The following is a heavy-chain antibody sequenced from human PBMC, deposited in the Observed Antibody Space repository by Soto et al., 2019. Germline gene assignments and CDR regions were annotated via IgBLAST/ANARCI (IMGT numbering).Heavy chain of an antibody. V-gene: IGHV1-18*01. CDR3: ARENSYFDY. CDR2: ISAYNANA. J-gene: IGHJ4*02. CDR1: GYTFRNFG. Sequence: QIQLLQSGAEVKKPGASVKVTCKASGYTFRNFGISWVRQAPGQGLEWMGWISAYNANANYAQKFQGSLTMTADTSTSTAYMELRSLRSDDTAGYYCARENSYFDYWGQGTLVTVSS.